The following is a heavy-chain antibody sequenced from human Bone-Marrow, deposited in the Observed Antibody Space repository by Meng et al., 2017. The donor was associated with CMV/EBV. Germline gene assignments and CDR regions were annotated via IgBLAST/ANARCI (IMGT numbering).Heavy chain of an antibody. CDR2: TSGSGGST. J-gene: IGHJ4*02. CDR3: ARGGGGYDY. CDR1: GFTFDDYA. D-gene: IGHD3-10*01. Sequence: GESLKISCAASGFTFDDYAMHWVRQGPGKGLEWVSTTSGSGGSTYYADSVKGRFTISRDNSKNTLYLQMNSLRAEDTAVYYCARGGGGYDYWGQGTLVTVSS. V-gene: IGHV3-23*01.